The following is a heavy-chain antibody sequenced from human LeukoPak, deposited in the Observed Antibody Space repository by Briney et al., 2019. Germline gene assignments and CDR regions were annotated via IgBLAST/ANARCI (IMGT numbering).Heavy chain of an antibody. CDR3: ARLLAYGSGAEAFDY. D-gene: IGHD3-10*01. J-gene: IGHJ4*02. CDR1: GFSFSSYW. V-gene: IGHV3-7*01. CDR2: IKEDGTEK. Sequence: GGSLRLSCAASGFSFSSYWMTWIRQAPGKGLEWVANIKEDGTEKCYVDSVKGRFTISRDNARSSLYLQMNSLRAGDTAVYYCARLLAYGSGAEAFDYWGQGTLVTVSS.